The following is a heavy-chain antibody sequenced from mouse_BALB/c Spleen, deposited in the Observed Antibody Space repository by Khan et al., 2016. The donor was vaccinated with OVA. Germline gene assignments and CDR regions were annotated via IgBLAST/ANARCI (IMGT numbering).Heavy chain of an antibody. CDR3: ARPPYCSYAMDN. J-gene: IGHJ4*01. CDR1: GHTFTNFG. CDR2: INTYTGEP. D-gene: IGHD2-10*01. Sequence: QIQLVQSGPELKKPGETVKISCKASGHTFTNFGMNWVKQAPGKGLKWMGWINTYTGEPTYADDFNGRFAFSLEASASTAYLPINNLKNEDTATSFCARPPYCSYAMDNWGQGTSVTVSA. V-gene: IGHV9-3-1*01.